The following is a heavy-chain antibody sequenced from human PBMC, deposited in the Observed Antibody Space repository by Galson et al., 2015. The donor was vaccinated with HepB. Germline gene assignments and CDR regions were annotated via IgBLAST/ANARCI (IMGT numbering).Heavy chain of an antibody. V-gene: IGHV3-30*04. CDR3: ARDTRTCSSTSCYAYYYYGMDV. D-gene: IGHD2-2*01. J-gene: IGHJ6*02. CDR2: ISYDGSNK. CDR1: GFTFSSYA. Sequence: SLRLSCAASGFTFSSYAMHWVRQAPGKGLEWVAVISYDGSNKYYADSVKGRFTISRDNSKNTLYLQMNSLRAEDTAVYYCARDTRTCSSTSCYAYYYYGMDVWGQGTTVTVSS.